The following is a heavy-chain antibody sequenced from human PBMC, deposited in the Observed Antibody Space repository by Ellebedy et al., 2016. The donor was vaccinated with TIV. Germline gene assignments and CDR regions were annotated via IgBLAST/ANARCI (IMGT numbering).Heavy chain of an antibody. D-gene: IGHD2-21*02. V-gene: IGHV4-59*01. J-gene: IGHJ4*02. Sequence: MPGGSLRLSCTVSGGSISSYYWSWIRQPPGKGLEWIGYIYYSGSTNYNPSLKSRVTISVDTSKNQFSLKLSSVTAADTAVYYCARAPYCGGDCRSPPAFDYWGQGTLVTVSS. CDR1: GGSISSYY. CDR2: IYYSGST. CDR3: ARAPYCGGDCRSPPAFDY.